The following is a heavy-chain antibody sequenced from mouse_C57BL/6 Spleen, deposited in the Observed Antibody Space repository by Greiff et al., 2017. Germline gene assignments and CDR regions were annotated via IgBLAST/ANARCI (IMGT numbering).Heavy chain of an antibody. J-gene: IGHJ4*01. D-gene: IGHD4-1*01. CDR1: GYTFTDYE. CDR3: TRRWDDAMDY. CDR2: IDPETGGT. V-gene: IGHV1-15*01. Sequence: QVQLQQSGAELVRPGASVTLSCKASGYTFTDYEMHWVKQTPVHGLEWIGAIDPETGGTAYNQKFKGKAILTADKSSSTAYMELRSLTSEDSAVYYGTRRWDDAMDYWGQGTSVTVSS.